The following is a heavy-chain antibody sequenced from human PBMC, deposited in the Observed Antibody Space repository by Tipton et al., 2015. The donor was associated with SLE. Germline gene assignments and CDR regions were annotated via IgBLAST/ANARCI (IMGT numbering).Heavy chain of an antibody. V-gene: IGHV4-30-2*01. Sequence: LRLSCAVSGGSISSGGYSWSWIRQPPGKGLEWIGYIYHSGSTYYNPSLKSRVTISVDRSKNQFSLKLSSVTAADTAVYYCAASRNYCSSTSCYFVWGQGTLVTVSS. CDR1: GGSISSGGYS. CDR2: IYHSGST. J-gene: IGHJ4*02. D-gene: IGHD2-2*01. CDR3: AASRNYCSSTSCYFV.